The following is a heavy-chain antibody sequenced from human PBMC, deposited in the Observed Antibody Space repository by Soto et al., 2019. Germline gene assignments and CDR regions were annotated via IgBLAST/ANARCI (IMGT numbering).Heavy chain of an antibody. CDR1: GGSIRSSNYY. CDR3: ASLQVPGNFDY. V-gene: IGHV4-39*01. CDR2: IYYSGDT. J-gene: IGHJ4*02. Sequence: LSLTCTVSGGSIRSSNYYWAWVRQPPGKGLEWIANIYYSGDTYFHPSLRSRLTVSVDTSKNQFSLKLCSLTAADTAMYYCASLQVPGNFDYWGQGTLVTVSS. D-gene: IGHD6-13*01.